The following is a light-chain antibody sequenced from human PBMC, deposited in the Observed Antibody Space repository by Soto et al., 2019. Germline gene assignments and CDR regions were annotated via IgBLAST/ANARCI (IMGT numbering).Light chain of an antibody. V-gene: IGLV1-40*01. J-gene: IGLJ3*02. Sequence: QSALTQPPSVSGAPGQTVTISCTGSSSNLGAGYDVHWYQQLPRTAPKLLIYGNTNRPSGVPDRFSGSKSGTSASLAITGLQAEDEADYYCQSYDSRLDHSEVFGGGTKLTVL. CDR1: SSNLGAGYD. CDR3: QSYDSRLDHSEV. CDR2: GNT.